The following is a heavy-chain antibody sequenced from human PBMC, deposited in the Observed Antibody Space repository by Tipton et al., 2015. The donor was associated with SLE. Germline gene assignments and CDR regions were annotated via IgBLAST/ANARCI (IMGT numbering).Heavy chain of an antibody. CDR1: GRSISCSSYY. CDR3: ARGYYFDY. J-gene: IGHJ4*02. Sequence: TLSLTCTVSGRSISCSSYYCGWIRQPPVKGLEWLGSIYYSGSTYYNPSLKGRVTISVDTSKNQFSLNLSPVTAADTAVYDCARGYYFDYWGQVRLVTVAS. CDR2: IYYSGST. V-gene: IGHV4-39*07.